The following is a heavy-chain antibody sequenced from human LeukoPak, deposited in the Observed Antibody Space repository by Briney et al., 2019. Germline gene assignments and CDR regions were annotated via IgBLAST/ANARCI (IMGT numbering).Heavy chain of an antibody. J-gene: IGHJ4*02. CDR2: INHSGST. CDR3: ARTHAGDYFFDY. Sequence: SETLSLTCAVYGGSFSGYYWSWIRQPPGKGLEWIGEINHSGSTNYNPSLKSRVTISVDTSKNQFSLKLSSVTAADTAVYYCARTHAGDYFFDYWGQGTLVTVSS. V-gene: IGHV4-34*01. CDR1: GGSFSGYY. D-gene: IGHD4-17*01.